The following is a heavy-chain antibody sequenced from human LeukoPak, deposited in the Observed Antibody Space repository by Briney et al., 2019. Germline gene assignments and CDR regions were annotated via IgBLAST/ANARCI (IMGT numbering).Heavy chain of an antibody. CDR2: ISGSGGST. CDR3: AKDLPAPYDSSGYMFSFDY. D-gene: IGHD3-22*01. V-gene: IGHV3-23*01. Sequence: GGSLRLSCAASGFTFSSYAMSWVRQAPGKGLEWVSAISGSGGSTYYADSVKGRFTISRDNSKNTLYLQMNSLRAEDTAVYYCAKDLPAPYDSSGYMFSFDYWGQGTLVTVSS. CDR1: GFTFSSYA. J-gene: IGHJ4*02.